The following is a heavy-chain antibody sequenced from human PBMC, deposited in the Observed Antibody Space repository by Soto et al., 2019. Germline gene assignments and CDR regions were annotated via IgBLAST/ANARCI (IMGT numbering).Heavy chain of an antibody. CDR1: GFTFSNYA. J-gene: IGHJ6*02. CDR2: TKSNGEYT. CDR3: AKESMSVAVSASRVYGMDV. D-gene: IGHD6-6*01. Sequence: DVQVVESGGGLVQRGGSLRLSCAGSGFTFSNYAMTWVRQAPGKGLEWVSTTKSNGEYTYYADSVKARFTLSRDNSQNALFLEMGSLRAEDTAVYYCAKESMSVAVSASRVYGMDVWGQGTTVTVSS. V-gene: IGHV3-23*04.